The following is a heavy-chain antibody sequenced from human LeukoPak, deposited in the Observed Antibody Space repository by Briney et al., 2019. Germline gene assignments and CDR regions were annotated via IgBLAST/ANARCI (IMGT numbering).Heavy chain of an antibody. CDR2: ISSSSSYI. CDR1: GFTFSTYS. J-gene: IGHJ1*01. V-gene: IGHV3-21*01. D-gene: IGHD6-19*01. Sequence: GGSLRLSCAASGFTFSTYSMNWVRQAPGKGLEWVSSISSSSSYIYYADSVKGRLTISRDNAKNSLYLQMNSLRVEDTAMYYCARDSGMAVDWGQGTLVTVSS. CDR3: ARDSGMAVD.